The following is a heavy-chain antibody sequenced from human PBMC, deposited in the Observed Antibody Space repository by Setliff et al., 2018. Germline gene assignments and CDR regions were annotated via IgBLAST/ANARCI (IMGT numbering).Heavy chain of an antibody. CDR3: ANCRYQVPYDY. D-gene: IGHD2-2*01. V-gene: IGHV4-4*08. CDR1: GGSVRGYY. J-gene: IGHJ4*02. CDR2: INRRGST. Sequence: SETLSLTCTVSGGSVRGYYWNWLRQPAGKGLEWIGHINRRGSTNFTPSLKSRVTISVDTSKNQFSLKLNSVTAADTGVYYCANCRYQVPYDYWGQGALVTVSS.